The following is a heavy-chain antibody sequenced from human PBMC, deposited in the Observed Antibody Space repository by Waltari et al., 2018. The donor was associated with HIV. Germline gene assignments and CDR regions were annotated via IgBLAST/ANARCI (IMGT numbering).Heavy chain of an antibody. V-gene: IGHV4-34*01. D-gene: IGHD3-22*01. Sequence: QVQLQQWGAGLLTPSQNLSLTCAVYGGSFSGYYWSWISQHPGKVLECIGEINHSGSNDYNPSLKSRDTISVDTSKHQFSLRLSSVTAADTAVYYCARLGLAPYSSYYYYGMDVWGQGTTVSVSS. CDR2: INHSGSN. J-gene: IGHJ6*02. CDR3: ARLGLAPYSSYYYYGMDV. CDR1: GGSFSGYY.